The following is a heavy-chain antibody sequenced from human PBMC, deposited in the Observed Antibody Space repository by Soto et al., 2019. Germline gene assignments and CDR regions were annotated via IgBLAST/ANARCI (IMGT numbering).Heavy chain of an antibody. V-gene: IGHV4-59*01. CDR2: ICYSGST. CDR1: GGSISSYY. Sequence: SETLSLTCTVSGGSISSYYWSWIRQPPGKGLEWIGYICYSGSTNYNPSLKSRVTISVDTSKNQFSLKLSSVTAADTAVYYCARVRGRGYFDYRGQRTLVPVSS. D-gene: IGHD3-10*01. J-gene: IGHJ4*02. CDR3: ARVRGRGYFDY.